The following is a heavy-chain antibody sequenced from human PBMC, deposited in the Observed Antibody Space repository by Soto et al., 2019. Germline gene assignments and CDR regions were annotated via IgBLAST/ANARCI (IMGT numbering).Heavy chain of an antibody. D-gene: IGHD3-9*01. CDR1: GGSIISSNW. Sequence: ETLSLTCAVSGGSIISSNWWNWVRQPPGKGLEWIGEIYHSGSTYYKPSLKSRVAMSVDTSKNQFSLKLTSATAADTAVYYCARRDWSGPTSHFYFDYWGQGVLVTVSS. J-gene: IGHJ4*02. CDR3: ARRDWSGPTSHFYFDY. V-gene: IGHV4-4*02. CDR2: IYHSGST.